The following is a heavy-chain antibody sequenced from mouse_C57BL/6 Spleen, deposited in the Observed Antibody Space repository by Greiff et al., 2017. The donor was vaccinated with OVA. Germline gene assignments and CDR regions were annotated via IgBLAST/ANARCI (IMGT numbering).Heavy chain of an antibody. Sequence: EVMLVESGGGLVKPGGSLKLSCAASGFTFCDYGMHWVRQAPEKGLEWVAYISSGSSTIYYADTVKGRFTISRDNAKNTLFLQMTSLRSEDTAMYYCARRETGRYFDVWGTGTTVTVSS. CDR1: GFTFCDYG. J-gene: IGHJ1*03. CDR2: ISSGSSTI. V-gene: IGHV5-17*01. CDR3: ARRETGRYFDV. D-gene: IGHD4-1*01.